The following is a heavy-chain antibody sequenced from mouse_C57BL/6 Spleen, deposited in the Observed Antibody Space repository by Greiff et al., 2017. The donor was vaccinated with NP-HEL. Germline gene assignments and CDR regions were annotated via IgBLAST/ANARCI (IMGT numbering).Heavy chain of an antibody. V-gene: IGHV5-16*01. CDR2: INYDGSST. Sequence: DVKLVESEGGLVQPGSSMKLSCTASGFTFSDYYMAWVRQVPEKGLEWVANINYDGSSTYYLDSLKSRFIISRDNAKNILYLQMSSLKSEDTATYYCARDGSPMDYWGQGTSVTVSS. CDR3: ARDGSPMDY. J-gene: IGHJ4*01. CDR1: GFTFSDYY.